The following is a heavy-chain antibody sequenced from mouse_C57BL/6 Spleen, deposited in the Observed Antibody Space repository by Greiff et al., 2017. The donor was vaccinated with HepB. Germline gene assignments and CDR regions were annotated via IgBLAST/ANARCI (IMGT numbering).Heavy chain of an antibody. Sequence: EVKLMESGGGLVQPGGSMKLSCVASGFTFSNYWMNWVRQSPEKGLEWVAQIRLKSDNYATHYAESVKGRFTISRDDSKSSVYLQMNNVRAEDTGIYYCTTWYYFDYWGQGTTLTVSS. CDR2: IRLKSDNYAT. CDR1: GFTFSNYW. D-gene: IGHD1-1*02. V-gene: IGHV6-3*01. J-gene: IGHJ2*01. CDR3: TTWYYFDY.